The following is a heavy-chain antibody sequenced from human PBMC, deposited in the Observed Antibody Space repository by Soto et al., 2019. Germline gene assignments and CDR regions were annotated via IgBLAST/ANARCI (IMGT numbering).Heavy chain of an antibody. CDR1: GFTFSSYA. Sequence: EVQLLESGGGLVQPGGSLRLSCAASGFTFSSYAMSWVRQAPGKGLEWVSAISGSGGSTYYADSVKGRFTISRDNSKNTLYLQMNSLRAEDTAVYYCATGVSLFFYRVEYYFDYWGQGTLVTVSS. CDR3: ATGVSLFFYRVEYYFDY. V-gene: IGHV3-23*01. CDR2: ISGSGGST. D-gene: IGHD3-3*01. J-gene: IGHJ4*02.